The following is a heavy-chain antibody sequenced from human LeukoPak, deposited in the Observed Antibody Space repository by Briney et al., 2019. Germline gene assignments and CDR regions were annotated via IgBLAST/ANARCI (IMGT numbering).Heavy chain of an antibody. D-gene: IGHD3-10*01. CDR1: GGSISSYY. CDR2: IYYSGRT. J-gene: IGHJ4*02. CDR3: ARVGTYGSGSYLSWLDY. Sequence: PSETLSLTCTVSGGSISSYYWSWIRQPPGTGLEWIGYIYYSGRTNYNPSLKSRVTISVDTSKNQFSLKLSSVTAADTAVYYCARVGTYGSGSYLSWLDYWGQGTLVTVSS. V-gene: IGHV4-59*01.